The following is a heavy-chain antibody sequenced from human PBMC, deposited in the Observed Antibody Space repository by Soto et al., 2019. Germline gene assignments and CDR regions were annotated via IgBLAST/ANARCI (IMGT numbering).Heavy chain of an antibody. Sequence: PSETLSLTCTVSGGSISSSSYYWGWIRQPPGKGLEWIGSIYYSGSTYYNPSLKSRVTISVDTSKNQFSLKLSSVTAADTAVYYCASGSSSWLNYYGMDAWGQGTTVTVSS. J-gene: IGHJ6*02. V-gene: IGHV4-39*07. CDR1: GGSISSSSYY. CDR2: IYYSGST. CDR3: ASGSSSWLNYYGMDA. D-gene: IGHD6-13*01.